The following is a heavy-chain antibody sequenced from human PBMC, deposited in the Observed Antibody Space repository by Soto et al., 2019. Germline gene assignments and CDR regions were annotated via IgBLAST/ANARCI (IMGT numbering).Heavy chain of an antibody. Sequence: ASVKVSCKASGGTFSSYAISWVRQAPGQGLEWMGGIIPIFGTANYAQKFQGRVTITADESTSTAYMELSSLRSEDTAVYYCARVPRVQLLPQTYRMDVWGQGTTVTVSS. J-gene: IGHJ6*02. D-gene: IGHD5-18*01. CDR3: ARVPRVQLLPQTYRMDV. CDR2: IIPIFGTA. CDR1: GGTFSSYA. V-gene: IGHV1-69*13.